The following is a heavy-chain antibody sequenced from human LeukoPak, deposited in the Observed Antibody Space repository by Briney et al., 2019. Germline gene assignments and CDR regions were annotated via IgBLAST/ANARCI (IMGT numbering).Heavy chain of an antibody. J-gene: IGHJ4*02. CDR2: IKQDGTEK. CDR1: GFTFTTYW. D-gene: IGHD3-10*01. V-gene: IGHV3-7*01. CDR3: AKVAHYYYGSESYYFFEH. Sequence: GGSLRLSCTASGFTFTTYWMSWVRHPPGKGLEWVANIKQDGTEKYYVDSVKGRFTISRDNTKNSLYLQMNSLRVEDTATYYCAKVAHYYYGSESYYFFEHWGQGTPVTASS.